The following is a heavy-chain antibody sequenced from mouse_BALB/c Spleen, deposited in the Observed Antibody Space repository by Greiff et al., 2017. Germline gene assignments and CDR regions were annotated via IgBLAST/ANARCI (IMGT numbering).Heavy chain of an antibody. D-gene: IGHD1-1*01. J-gene: IGHJ4*01. CDR1: GFSLTSYG. CDR3: ARDYYGSSLYYYAMDY. CDR2: IWAGGST. V-gene: IGHV2-9*02. Sequence: VQLKESGPGLVAPSQSLSITCTVSGFSLTSYGVHWVRQPPGKGLEWLGVIWAGGSTNYNSALMSRLSISKDNSKSQVFLKMNSLQTDDTAMYYCARDYYGSSLYYYAMDYWGQGTSVTVSS.